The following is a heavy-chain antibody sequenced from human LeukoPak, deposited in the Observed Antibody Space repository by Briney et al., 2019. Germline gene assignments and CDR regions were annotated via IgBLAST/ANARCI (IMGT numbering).Heavy chain of an antibody. CDR1: GYTFTSYG. CDR3: ARVGGDGYNYYYYGMDV. D-gene: IGHD5-24*01. Sequence: ASVKVSCKASGYTFTSYGISWVRQAPGQGLEWMGWISAYNGNTNYAQKLQGRVTMTTDTSTSTAYMELRSLRSDDTAVYYCARVGGDGYNYYYYGMDVWGQGTTVTVSS. CDR2: ISAYNGNT. V-gene: IGHV1-18*01. J-gene: IGHJ6*02.